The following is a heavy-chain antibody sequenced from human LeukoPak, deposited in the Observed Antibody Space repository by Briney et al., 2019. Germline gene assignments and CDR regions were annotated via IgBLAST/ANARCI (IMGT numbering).Heavy chain of an antibody. CDR3: ARDLGDCSTTSCYQGSL. CDR1: RGTFSTYA. V-gene: IGHV1-69*05. Sequence: ASVKVSCKASRGTFSTYAISWVLQAAGQGLEWMGGIIPIVGTANYAQKFQGRVTNTTDQSTSTVYMELSSLTSEDTAVYYCARDLGDCSTTSCYQGSLWGQGTLLTVSS. CDR2: IIPIVGTA. J-gene: IGHJ4*02. D-gene: IGHD2-2*01.